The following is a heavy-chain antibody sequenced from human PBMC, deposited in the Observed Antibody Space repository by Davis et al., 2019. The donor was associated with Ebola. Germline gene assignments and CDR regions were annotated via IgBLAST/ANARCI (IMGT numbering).Heavy chain of an antibody. CDR1: GGSVSSHY. J-gene: IGHJ4*02. D-gene: IGHD5-18*01. V-gene: IGHV4-34*01. CDR3: ARGRRYSYGPPRY. Sequence: SETLSLTCTVSGGSVSSHYWSWIRQHPGKGLEWIGEINRSGSTNYNPSLKSLVTISVDTSKNQFSLKLSSVTAADTAVYYCARGRRYSYGPPRYWGQGTLVTVSS. CDR2: INRSGST.